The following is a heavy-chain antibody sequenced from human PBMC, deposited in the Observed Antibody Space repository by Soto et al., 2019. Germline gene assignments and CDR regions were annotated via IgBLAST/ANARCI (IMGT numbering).Heavy chain of an antibody. J-gene: IGHJ5*02. Sequence: ESGGGLRQPGGSRRLSCVGSGFTVSTYSMNWVRQAPGKGLEWIAFISSSGSTITYADSAKGRFTISRENAKNSVYLQMNSLRDEDTALYYCAKLPLLRVVDNWFAPWGQGTQVTVSS. V-gene: IGHV3-48*02. CDR1: GFTVSTYS. CDR2: ISSSGSTI. CDR3: AKLPLLRVVDNWFAP. D-gene: IGHD2-21*01.